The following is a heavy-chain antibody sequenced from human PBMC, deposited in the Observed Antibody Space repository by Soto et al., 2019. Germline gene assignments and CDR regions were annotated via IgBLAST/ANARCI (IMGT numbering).Heavy chain of an antibody. J-gene: IGHJ4*02. CDR1: GGTFNTYA. CDR2: ISPMFGAA. CDR3: AREVQVHTPAFVY. D-gene: IGHD3-10*01. V-gene: IGHV1-69*19. Sequence: QVQLVQSGAEMKKPGSSVKVSCQSSGGTFNTYAMNWVRPAPGQGPEWMGDISPMFGAANYAPKLQGRVTITADESTGTSYMQSSSLTSEDTALYFCAREVQVHTPAFVYWGQGTRVTVSS.